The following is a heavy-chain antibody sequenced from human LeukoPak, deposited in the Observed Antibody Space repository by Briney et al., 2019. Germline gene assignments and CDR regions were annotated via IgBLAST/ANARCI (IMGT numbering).Heavy chain of an antibody. V-gene: IGHV3-33*01. CDR2: IWSDGLNK. CDR1: GFIFSTYG. D-gene: IGHD2-15*01. J-gene: IGHJ6*03. CDR3: ARNSAARFYYYYYMDV. Sequence: GGSLRLSCAASGFIFSTYGMHWVRQAPGKGLEWVAVIWSDGLNKDYADSVKGRFTISRDNSKNTLYLQMNTLRSEDTALYYCARNSAARFYYYYYMDVWGKGTTVTVSS.